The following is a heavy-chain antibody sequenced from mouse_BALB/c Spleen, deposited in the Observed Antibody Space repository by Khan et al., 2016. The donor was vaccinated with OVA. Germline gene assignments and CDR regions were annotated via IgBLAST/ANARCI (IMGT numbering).Heavy chain of an antibody. Sequence: VELVESGPGLVAPSQSLSITCTVSGFSLTTYGVHWVRQPPGKGLEWLVVIWSDGSTNYNSGLKSRLSISKDNSKSQVFLKMNSLQTDDTAMYYCARWFDGYSSLYAMDYWGQGTSVTVSS. CDR1: GFSLTTYG. CDR2: IWSDGST. J-gene: IGHJ4*01. D-gene: IGHD2-3*01. CDR3: ARWFDGYSSLYAMDY. V-gene: IGHV2-6*02.